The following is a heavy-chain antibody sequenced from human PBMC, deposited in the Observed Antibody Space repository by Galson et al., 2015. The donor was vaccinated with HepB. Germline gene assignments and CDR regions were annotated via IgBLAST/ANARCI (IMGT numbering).Heavy chain of an antibody. CDR1: GYTFTTYS. D-gene: IGHD3-22*01. Sequence: SVKVSCKASGYTFTTYSMHWVRQVIGQGLEWMGMINPSGGGTSYAQKFQDRVTMTRDTSTSTVYMELSGLRSEGTAIYYCARARVISSYYLGYWGRGTLVTVSS. CDR2: INPSGGGT. J-gene: IGHJ4*02. CDR3: ARARVISSYYLGY. V-gene: IGHV1-46*01.